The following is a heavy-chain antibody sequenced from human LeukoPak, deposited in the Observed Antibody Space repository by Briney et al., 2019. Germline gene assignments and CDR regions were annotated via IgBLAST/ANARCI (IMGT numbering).Heavy chain of an antibody. CDR1: GFTFSSYW. V-gene: IGHV3-11*01. J-gene: IGHJ6*03. CDR3: ARVLRYCSGGNCYSGGLGYMDV. CDR2: ISRSGSTK. Sequence: GGSLRLSCAASGFTFSSYWMRWIRQAPGKGLEWVSSISRSGSTKYYADSVKGRFTISRDNAKNSLFLQMNSLRAEDTAVYYCARVLRYCSGGNCYSGGLGYMDVWGKGTTVTISS. D-gene: IGHD2-15*01.